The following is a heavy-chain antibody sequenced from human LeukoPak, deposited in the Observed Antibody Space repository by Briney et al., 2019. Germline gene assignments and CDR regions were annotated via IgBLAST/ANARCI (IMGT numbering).Heavy chain of an antibody. J-gene: IGHJ4*02. CDR1: GGSISSYY. D-gene: IGHD4/OR15-4a*01. V-gene: IGHV4-59*01. Sequence: SETLSLTCTVSGGSISSYYWSWIRQPPGKGLEGIGYIYYSGSTNYNPSLKSRVTISVDTSKNQFSLKLSSVTAADTAVYYCARVRSNDYMFDYWGQGTLVTVSS. CDR2: IYYSGST. CDR3: ARVRSNDYMFDY.